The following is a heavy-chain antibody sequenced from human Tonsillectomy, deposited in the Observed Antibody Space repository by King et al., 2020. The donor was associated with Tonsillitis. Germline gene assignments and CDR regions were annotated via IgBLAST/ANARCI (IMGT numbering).Heavy chain of an antibody. CDR2: INPSGGST. CDR1: GYTFTSYY. D-gene: IGHD2-8*01. V-gene: IGHV1-46*03. J-gene: IGHJ5*02. Sequence: QLVQSGAEVKKPGASVKVSCKASGYTFTSYYMHWVRQAPGQGLEWMGIINPSGGSTSYAQKFQGRVTITRDTSTSTVYMELSSLRSEDTAVYYCAREGDCTNGVCYTWFDPWGEGTLVTVSS. CDR3: AREGDCTNGVCYTWFDP.